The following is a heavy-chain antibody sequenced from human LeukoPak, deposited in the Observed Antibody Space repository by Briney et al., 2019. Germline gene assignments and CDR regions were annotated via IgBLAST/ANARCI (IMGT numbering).Heavy chain of an antibody. J-gene: IGHJ5*02. V-gene: IGHV3-74*01. CDR3: ARERRWPHSRGWCDP. CDR1: GFTLSNDW. CDR2: INSDGSST. D-gene: IGHD2-15*01. Sequence: GGSLRLSCEASGFTLSNDWMSWVRQAPGKGLVWVSRINSDGSSTSYADSVKGRFTISRDNAKNTLYLQMNSLRAEDTAVYYCARERRWPHSRGWCDPWGQGTLVTVSS.